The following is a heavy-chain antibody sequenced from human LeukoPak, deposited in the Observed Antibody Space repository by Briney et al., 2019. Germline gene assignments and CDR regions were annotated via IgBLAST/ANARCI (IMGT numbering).Heavy chain of an antibody. CDR1: GYSFTNSW. V-gene: IGHV5-51*01. CDR3: ARLAAITIWFDP. CDR2: IYPGDSDT. J-gene: IGHJ5*02. D-gene: IGHD5-12*01. Sequence: GESLKISCKGSGYSFTNSWIGWVRQLPGKGLEWMGIIYPGDSDTRYSPSFQGQVTISADKSISTAYLQWGSLKASDTAIYYCARLAAITIWFDPWGQGTLVTVSS.